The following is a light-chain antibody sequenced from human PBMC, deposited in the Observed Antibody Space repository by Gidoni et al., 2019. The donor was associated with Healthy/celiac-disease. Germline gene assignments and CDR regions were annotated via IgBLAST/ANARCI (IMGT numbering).Light chain of an antibody. V-gene: IGLV2-14*01. CDR3: SSYTSSSTLGV. CDR2: EVS. J-gene: IGLJ3*02. CDR1: SSDVGGYNY. Sequence: QSALTQPASVSGSPGQSLTISCTGTSSDVGGYNYVSWYQQHPGKAPKLMIYEVSNRPSGVPDRFSGSKSGNTASLTISGLQAEDEADYYCSSYTSSSTLGVFGGGTKLTVL.